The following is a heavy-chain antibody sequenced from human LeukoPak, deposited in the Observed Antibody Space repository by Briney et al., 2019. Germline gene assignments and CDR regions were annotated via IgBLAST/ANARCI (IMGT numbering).Heavy chain of an antibody. Sequence: ASVKVSCKASGYTFTSYGISWVRQAPGQGLEWMGWINAGNGNTKYSQKFQGRVTITRDTSASTAYMELSSLRSEDTAVYYCARGTPEYYGSGSYLDYWGQGTLVTVSS. D-gene: IGHD3-10*01. CDR1: GYTFTSYG. J-gene: IGHJ4*02. V-gene: IGHV1-3*01. CDR3: ARGTPEYYGSGSYLDY. CDR2: INAGNGNT.